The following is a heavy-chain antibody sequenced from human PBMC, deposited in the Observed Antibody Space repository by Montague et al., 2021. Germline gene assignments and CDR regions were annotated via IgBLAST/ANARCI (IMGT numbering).Heavy chain of an antibody. CDR1: GGSISSNSYW. CDR3: ARSLYCIGGSCYSGLDP. Sequence: SETLSLTCTVSGGSISSNSYWLAWIRQPPGKGLEYVGTTFNTGISYYSPSLKSRVTISVDTSKNQFSLRLSAVTAADTAVYYCARSLYCIGGSCYSGLDPGDQGTQVTVSS. V-gene: IGHV4-39*01. J-gene: IGHJ5*01. D-gene: IGHD2-15*01. CDR2: TFNTGIS.